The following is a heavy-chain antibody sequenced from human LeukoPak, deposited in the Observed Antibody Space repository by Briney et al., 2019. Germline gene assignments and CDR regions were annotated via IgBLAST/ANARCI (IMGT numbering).Heavy chain of an antibody. CDR2: INPNSGGT. Sequence: ASVKVSCKASGGTFSSYAISWVRQAPGQGLEWVGWINPNSGGTNYAQKFQGRVTMTRDTSSSTAYMELSRLRSDDTAVYYCARGSTLRGDSPYYFDYWGQGTLVTVSS. CDR3: ARGSTLRGDSPYYFDY. D-gene: IGHD3-10*01. V-gene: IGHV1-2*02. CDR1: GGTFSSYA. J-gene: IGHJ4*02.